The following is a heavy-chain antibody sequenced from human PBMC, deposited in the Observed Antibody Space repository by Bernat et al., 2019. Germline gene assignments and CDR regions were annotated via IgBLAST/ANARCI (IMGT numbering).Heavy chain of an antibody. V-gene: IGHV3-30*18. Sequence: QVQLVESGGGVVQPGRSLRLSCAASGFTFSSYGMHWVRQAPDKGLEWVAVISYDGSNKYYADSVKGRFTISRDNSKNTLYLQMNSLRAEDTAVYYCAKGDGDYVCHYWGQGTLVTVSS. CDR2: ISYDGSNK. CDR3: AKGDGDYVCHY. CDR1: GFTFSSYG. D-gene: IGHD4-17*01. J-gene: IGHJ4*02.